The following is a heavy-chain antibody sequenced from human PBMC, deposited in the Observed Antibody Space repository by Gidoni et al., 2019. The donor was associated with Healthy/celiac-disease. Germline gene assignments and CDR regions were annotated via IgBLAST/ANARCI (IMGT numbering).Heavy chain of an antibody. D-gene: IGHD1-26*01. Sequence: EVQLLESGGGLVQPGGSIRLSCAASGLTFSSYAMSWVRPAPGKGLEWVSAISGSGGSTYYADSLKGRFTISRDNSKNTLFLQMNGLRAEDTAVYCCAKDLAGSYRGWFDPWGQGTLVTVSS. V-gene: IGHV3-23*01. CDR3: AKDLAGSYRGWFDP. J-gene: IGHJ5*02. CDR2: ISGSGGST. CDR1: GLTFSSYA.